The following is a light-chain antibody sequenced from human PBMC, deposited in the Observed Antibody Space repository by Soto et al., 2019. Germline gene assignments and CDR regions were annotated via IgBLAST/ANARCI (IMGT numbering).Light chain of an antibody. J-gene: IGLJ1*01. CDR3: SSYTSSSTYV. CDR2: DVS. V-gene: IGLV2-14*01. CDR1: SSDVGGYNY. Sequence: QSALTQPASVSGSPGQSITISCTGTSSDVGGYNYVSWYQQHPGKAPKLMIYDVSNWPSGVSNRFSGSNAGNTASLTISGLQAEDEADYYCSSYTSSSTYVFGTGTKLTVL.